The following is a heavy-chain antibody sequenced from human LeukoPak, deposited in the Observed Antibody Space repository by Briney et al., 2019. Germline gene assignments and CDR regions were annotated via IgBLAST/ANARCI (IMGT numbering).Heavy chain of an antibody. J-gene: IGHJ4*02. V-gene: IGHV3-23*01. CDR1: GFTFSSYA. CDR2: ISGSGGST. D-gene: IGHD3-3*01. CDR3: AKGGVDYYDFWSGYYTFDY. Sequence: GGSLRLSCAASGFTFSSYAMSWVRQAPGKGLEWVSAISGSGGSTYYADSVKGRFTISRDNSKNTLYLQINSLRAEDTAVYYCAKGGVDYYDFWSGYYTFDYWGQGTLVTVSS.